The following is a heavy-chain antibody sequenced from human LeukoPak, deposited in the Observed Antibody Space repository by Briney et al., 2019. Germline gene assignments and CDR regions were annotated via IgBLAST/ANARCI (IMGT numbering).Heavy chain of an antibody. V-gene: IGHV4-59*08. D-gene: IGHD5-18*01. Sequence: PSETLSLTCTVSGGSISTYYWSWIRQPPGKGLEWIGYIYISGTTNYNPSLKSRVTVSVDTSQNQFSLKLRSVTAADTALYFCARHKYSSGSYALDIWGQGTMVTVS. CDR1: GGSISTYY. CDR3: ARHKYSSGSYALDI. J-gene: IGHJ3*02. CDR2: IYISGTT.